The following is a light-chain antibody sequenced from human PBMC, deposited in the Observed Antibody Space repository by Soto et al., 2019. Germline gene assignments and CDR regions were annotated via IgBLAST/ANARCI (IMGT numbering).Light chain of an antibody. CDR1: SSDVGGYNY. Sequence: QSVLTQPASVSGSPGQSITISCPGTSSDVGGYNYVSWYQQQSGKAPKLMIHEVSNRPSGVSNRFSGSKSGNTASLTISGLQAEDEADYYCSSYTSSRAYVFGIGTKV. CDR2: EVS. J-gene: IGLJ1*01. CDR3: SSYTSSRAYV. V-gene: IGLV2-14*01.